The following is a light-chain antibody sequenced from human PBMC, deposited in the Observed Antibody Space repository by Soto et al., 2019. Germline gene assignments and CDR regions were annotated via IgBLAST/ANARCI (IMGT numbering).Light chain of an antibody. J-gene: IGKJ1*01. V-gene: IGKV3-15*01. CDR1: QSVSSSY. Sequence: EIVLSQSPGTLCLSPGGRATLPFRASQSVSSSYLAWYQQKTGQAPRLLIYDVSTRATGVPARFSGSGSGTEFTLTITSLQSEDFAVYYCQQYYYWRRTFGQGTKVDIK. CDR2: DVS. CDR3: QQYYYWRRT.